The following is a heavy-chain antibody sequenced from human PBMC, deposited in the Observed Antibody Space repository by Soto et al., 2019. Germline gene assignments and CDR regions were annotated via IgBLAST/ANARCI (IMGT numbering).Heavy chain of an antibody. CDR2: INSDGSST. J-gene: IGHJ6*02. CDR1: GFTFSSNW. Sequence: EVQLVESGGGLVQPGGSLRLSCAASGFTFSSNWMHWVRQAPGKGLVWVSRINSDGSSTSYADSVKGRFTISRDNAKNTRYLQMNSLRAEDTAVYYCARELATYYYYGMDVWGQGTTVTVSS. V-gene: IGHV3-74*01. CDR3: ARELATYYYYGMDV.